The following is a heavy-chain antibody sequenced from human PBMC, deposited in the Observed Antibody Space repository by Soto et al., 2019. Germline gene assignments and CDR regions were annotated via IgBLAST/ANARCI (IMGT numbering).Heavy chain of an antibody. CDR3: ARASPSTFGVVILYFDY. Sequence: QLQLQESGSGLVKPSQTLSLTCAVSGGSISSGGYSWSWIRQPPGKGLEWIGYIYHSGSTYYNPSLKSRVTISVDRSKNQFSLKLSSVTAADTAVYYCARASPSTFGVVILYFDYWGQGTLVTVSS. J-gene: IGHJ4*02. V-gene: IGHV4-30-2*01. D-gene: IGHD3-3*01. CDR2: IYHSGST. CDR1: GGSISSGGYS.